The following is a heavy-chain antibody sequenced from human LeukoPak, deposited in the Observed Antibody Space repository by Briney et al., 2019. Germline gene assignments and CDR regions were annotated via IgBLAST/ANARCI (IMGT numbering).Heavy chain of an antibody. CDR3: ARRSLGELSFHY. J-gene: IGHJ4*02. CDR2: IYTSGNT. V-gene: IGHV4-61*09. CDR1: GGSISSGSYY. D-gene: IGHD3-16*02. Sequence: KPSETLSLTCSVSGGSISSGSYYWIWIRQPAGKGLEWIGHIYTSGNTNYNPSLKSRVTISLDTSKNQFSLKLSSVTAADTAVYYCARRSLGELSFHYWGQGTLVTVSS.